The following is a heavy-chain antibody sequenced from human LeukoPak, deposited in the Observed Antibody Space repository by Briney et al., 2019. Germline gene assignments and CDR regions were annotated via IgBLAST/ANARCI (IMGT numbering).Heavy chain of an antibody. CDR3: ARGYYYGSGGRFDP. D-gene: IGHD3-10*01. CDR2: IYHSGST. Sequence: SETLSLTCTVSGGSISSSSYYWGWIRQPPGKGLEWIGSIYHSGSTYYNPSLKSRVTISVDTSKNQFSLKLSSVTAADTAVYYCARGYYYGSGGRFDPWGQGTLVTVSS. CDR1: GGSISSSSYY. J-gene: IGHJ5*02. V-gene: IGHV4-39*07.